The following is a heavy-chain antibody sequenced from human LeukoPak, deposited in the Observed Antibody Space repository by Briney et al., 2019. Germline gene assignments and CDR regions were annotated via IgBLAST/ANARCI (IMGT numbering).Heavy chain of an antibody. CDR2: ISYDGSNK. CDR1: GFTFSSYA. J-gene: IGHJ6*02. Sequence: GGSLRLSCAASGFTFSSYAMHWVRQAPGKGLEWVAVISYDGSNKYYADSVKGRFTISRDNSKNTLYLQMNSLRAEDTAVYYCARDMRHDYVWGSYRLNYYYYGMDVWGQGTTVTVSS. V-gene: IGHV3-30-3*01. D-gene: IGHD3-16*02. CDR3: ARDMRHDYVWGSYRLNYYYYGMDV.